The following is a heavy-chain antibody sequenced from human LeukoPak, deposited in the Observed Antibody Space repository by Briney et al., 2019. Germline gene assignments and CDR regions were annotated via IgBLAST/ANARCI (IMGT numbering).Heavy chain of an antibody. CDR3: AKHMSATNTHSFFGLDV. Sequence: GGSLRLSCAATGFTFNDYGMHWVRQPPGKGLEWVSRINWNGGGRDYADSVKVQFTISRDNAKNSLYLQLSSLRPEDTALYYCAKHMSATNTHSFFGLDVWGQGTTVTVSS. J-gene: IGHJ6*02. CDR2: INWNGGGR. V-gene: IGHV3-9*01. D-gene: IGHD1-26*01. CDR1: GFTFNDYG.